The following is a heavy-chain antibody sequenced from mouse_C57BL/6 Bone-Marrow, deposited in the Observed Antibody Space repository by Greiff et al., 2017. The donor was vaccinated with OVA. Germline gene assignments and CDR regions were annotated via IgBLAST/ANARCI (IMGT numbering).Heavy chain of an antibody. CDR3: AKNGNGYDGFFAY. V-gene: IGHV2-5*01. Sequence: VHLVESGPGLVQPSQSLSITCTVSGFSLTSYGVHWVRQSPGKGLEWLGVIWRGGSTDYNAAFMSRLSITKDNSKSQVFFKMNSLQADDTAIYYCAKNGNGYDGFFAYWGQGTLVTVSA. CDR1: GFSLTSYG. CDR2: IWRGGST. J-gene: IGHJ3*01. D-gene: IGHD2-2*01.